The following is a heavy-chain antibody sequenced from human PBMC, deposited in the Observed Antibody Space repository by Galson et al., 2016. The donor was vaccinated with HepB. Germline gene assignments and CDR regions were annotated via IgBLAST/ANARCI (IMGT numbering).Heavy chain of an antibody. Sequence: SLRLSCAASGFTLSSYSMNWVRQTPGKGLEWVSYITSRSTDIYYADSVKGRFTISRDNARNSLYLQMNSLRAEDTAVYYCAREGTGSSSFNSYYYGMDVWGQGTTVTVSS. CDR3: AREGTGSSSFNSYYYGMDV. D-gene: IGHD6-13*01. V-gene: IGHV3-21*05. J-gene: IGHJ6*02. CDR1: GFTLSSYS. CDR2: ITSRSTDI.